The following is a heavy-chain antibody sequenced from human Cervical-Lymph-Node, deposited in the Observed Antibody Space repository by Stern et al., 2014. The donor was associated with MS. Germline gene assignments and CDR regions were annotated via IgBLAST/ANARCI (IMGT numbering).Heavy chain of an antibody. CDR1: GYTFTSYY. J-gene: IGHJ3*02. V-gene: IGHV1-46*01. CDR3: ARDPGGYCSGGSCQASRAFDI. D-gene: IGHD2-15*01. Sequence: QMQLVQSGAEVKKPGASVKVSCKASGYTFTSYYMHWVRQAPGQGLEWMGIINPSGGSTSYAQKFQGRVSMTRDTSTSTVYMELSSLRSEDTAVYYCARDPGGYCSGGSCQASRAFDIWGQGTMVTVSS. CDR2: INPSGGST.